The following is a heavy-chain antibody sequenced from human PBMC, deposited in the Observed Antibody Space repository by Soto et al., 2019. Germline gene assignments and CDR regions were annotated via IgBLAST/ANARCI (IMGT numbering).Heavy chain of an antibody. CDR3: ARRPKRGSYSWCFDY. CDR1: GGSITSNAYY. Sequence: QLQLQESGPGLVKPSETLSLTCTVSGGSITSNAYYWGWIRQPPGKGLEWLGYIYYSGGASYNPSLKSRFTMSVDTSKNQFSLKLSSVTAADTAVYYCARRPKRGSYSWCFDYWGQGTLVTVSS. V-gene: IGHV4-39*01. CDR2: IYYSGGA. J-gene: IGHJ4*02. D-gene: IGHD1-26*01.